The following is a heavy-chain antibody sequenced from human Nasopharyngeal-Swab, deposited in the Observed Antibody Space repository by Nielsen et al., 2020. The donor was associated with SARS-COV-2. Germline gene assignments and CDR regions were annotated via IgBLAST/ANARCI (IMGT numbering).Heavy chain of an antibody. CDR3: ARGRARITMVRGVKQQHFDY. D-gene: IGHD3-10*01. Sequence: WIRQPPGKGLEWIGEINHSGSTNYNPSLKSRVTISVVTSKNQFSLKLSSVTAADTAVYYCARGRARITMVRGVKQQHFDYWGQGTLVTVSS. V-gene: IGHV4-34*01. J-gene: IGHJ4*02. CDR2: INHSGST.